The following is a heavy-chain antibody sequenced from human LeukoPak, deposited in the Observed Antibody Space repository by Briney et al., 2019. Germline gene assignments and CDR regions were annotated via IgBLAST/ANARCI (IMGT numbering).Heavy chain of an antibody. J-gene: IGHJ4*02. D-gene: IGHD3-10*01. V-gene: IGHV3-23*01. CDR2: INDSGGST. CDR1: GFTFSNYA. Sequence: GGSLRLSCAASGFTFSNYAMNWVRRAPGKGLEWVSSINDSGGSTYYADSVKGRFTISRDNSKNTLFLQMNSLGAEDTAVYYCAKVYYYGSGSFIFDCWGQGTLVTVSS. CDR3: AKVYYYGSGSFIFDC.